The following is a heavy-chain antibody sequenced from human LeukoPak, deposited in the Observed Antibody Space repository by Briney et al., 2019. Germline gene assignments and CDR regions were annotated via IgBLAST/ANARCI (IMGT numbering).Heavy chain of an antibody. CDR3: AKRSEYCSSTSCYGDY. D-gene: IGHD2-2*01. CDR1: RFTFSSYA. V-gene: IGHV3-23*01. J-gene: IGHJ4*02. CDR2: ISGSGGST. Sequence: PGGSLRLSCAASRFTFSSYAMSWVRQAPGKGLEWVSAISGSGGSTYYADSVKGRFTISRDNSKNTLYLQMNSLRAEDTAVYYCAKRSEYCSSTSCYGDYWGQGTLVTVSS.